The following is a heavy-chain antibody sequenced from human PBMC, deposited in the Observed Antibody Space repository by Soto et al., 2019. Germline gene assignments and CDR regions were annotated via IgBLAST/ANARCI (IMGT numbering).Heavy chain of an antibody. D-gene: IGHD4-4*01. CDR2: IYYGGST. CDR3: ARDTDPLYYYYYGMDV. V-gene: IGHV3-53*01. CDR1: GFTVSTNY. Sequence: GGSLRLSCAVSGFTVSTNYMGWVRQAPGKGLEWVSIIYYGGSTYYADSVKGRFAISRDNSKNTLYLQMNSLRAEDTAVYYCARDTDPLYYYYYGMDVWGQGTTVTVSS. J-gene: IGHJ6*02.